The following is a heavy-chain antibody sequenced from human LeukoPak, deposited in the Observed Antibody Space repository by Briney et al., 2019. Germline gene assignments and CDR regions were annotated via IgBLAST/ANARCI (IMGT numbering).Heavy chain of an antibody. J-gene: IGHJ5*02. CDR3: ARVRGAYCSTSDCKPFDWFDP. D-gene: IGHD2-2*01. Sequence: ASVKVSCKASGYTFTNYDINWVRQATGQGLEWMGWMNPNSGNTGYAQKFQGRVTMTRDTSISTAYMELSSLTSEDTAVYYCARVRGAYCSTSDCKPFDWFDPWGQGTLVTVSS. V-gene: IGHV1-8*01. CDR2: MNPNSGNT. CDR1: GYTFTNYD.